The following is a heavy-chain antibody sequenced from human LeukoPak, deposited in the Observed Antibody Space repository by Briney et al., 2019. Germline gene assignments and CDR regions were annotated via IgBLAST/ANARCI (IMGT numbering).Heavy chain of an antibody. D-gene: IGHD4/OR15-4a*01. V-gene: IGHV3-53*01. Sequence: GSLRLSCTVSGFTVSSNSMSWVRQAPGKGLEWVSFIYSDNTHYSDSVKGRFTISRDNSKNTLYLQMNSLRAEDTAVYYCARRAGAYSHPYDYRGQGTLVTVSS. CDR2: IYSDNT. CDR3: ARRAGAYSHPYDY. J-gene: IGHJ4*02. CDR1: GFTVSSNS.